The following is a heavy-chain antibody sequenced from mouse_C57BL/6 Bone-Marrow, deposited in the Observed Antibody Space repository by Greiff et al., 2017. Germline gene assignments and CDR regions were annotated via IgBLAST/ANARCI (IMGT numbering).Heavy chain of an antibody. CDR3: ATLPLNYAMNY. CDR1: GYTFTDYY. J-gene: IGHJ4*01. V-gene: IGHV1-26*01. CDR2: INPNNGGT. Sequence: EVQLQQSGPELVKPGASVKISCKASGYTFTDYYMNWVKQSHGKSLEWIGDINPNNGGTSYNQKFKGKATLTVDKSSSTAYMELRSLTSEDSAVYYCATLPLNYAMNYRGHGASVTVSS. D-gene: IGHD2-1*01.